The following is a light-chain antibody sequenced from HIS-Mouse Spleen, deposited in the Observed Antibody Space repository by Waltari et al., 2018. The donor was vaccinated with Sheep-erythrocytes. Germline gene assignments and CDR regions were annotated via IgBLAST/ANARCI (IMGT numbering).Light chain of an antibody. J-gene: IGKJ2*01. V-gene: IGKV1-13*02. Sequence: AIQLTQSPSSLSASVGDRVTITCRASQGISSALAWYQQKPGKAPKLLIYDASSLESGVPSRVSGSGSGTDFTLTISSLQPEDFATYYCQQFNSYLYTVGEGTELEIK. CDR2: DAS. CDR3: QQFNSYLYT. CDR1: QGISSA.